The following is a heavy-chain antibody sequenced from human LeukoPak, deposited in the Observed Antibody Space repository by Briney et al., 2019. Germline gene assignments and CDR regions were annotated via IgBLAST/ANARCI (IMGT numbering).Heavy chain of an antibody. D-gene: IGHD3-10*01. J-gene: IGHJ3*02. CDR3: AKDSGSSGRDAFDI. CDR2: IRYDGSNK. Sequence: GGSLRLSCAASGFTFSSYSMNWVRQAPGKGLEWVAFIRYDGSNKDYADSVKGRFTISRDNAKNSLYLQMNSLRAGDMALYYCAKDSGSSGRDAFDIWGQGTMVTVSS. CDR1: GFTFSSYS. V-gene: IGHV3-30*02.